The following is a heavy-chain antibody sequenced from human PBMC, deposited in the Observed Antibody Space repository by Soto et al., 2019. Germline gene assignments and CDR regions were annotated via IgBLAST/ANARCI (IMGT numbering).Heavy chain of an antibody. D-gene: IGHD3-10*01. CDR2: IWYDGSNK. Sequence: QVQLVESGGGVVQPGRSLRLSCAASGFTFSSYGMHWVRQAPGKGLEWVAVIWYDGSNKYYADSVKGRFTISRDNSKNTLYLQMNSLRAEETAVYYCARERTVRGVTQGYYYYGMDVWGQGTTVTVSS. V-gene: IGHV3-33*01. CDR1: GFTFSSYG. J-gene: IGHJ6*02. CDR3: ARERTVRGVTQGYYYYGMDV.